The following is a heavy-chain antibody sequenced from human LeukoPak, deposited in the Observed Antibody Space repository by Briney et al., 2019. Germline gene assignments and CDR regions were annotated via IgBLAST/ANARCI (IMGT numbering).Heavy chain of an antibody. CDR3: ARGRTVTTDFDY. V-gene: IGHV1-69*10. CDR1: GDTFSNYA. CDR2: IIPILDTP. D-gene: IGHD4-17*01. J-gene: IGHJ4*02. Sequence: GASVKVSCTTSGDTFSNYAISWVRQAPGQGLEWMGGIIPILDTPNFAHNFQGRVTFTADKSTTTAYMELSSLRSEDTAVYYCARGRTVTTDFDYWGQGTLVTVSS.